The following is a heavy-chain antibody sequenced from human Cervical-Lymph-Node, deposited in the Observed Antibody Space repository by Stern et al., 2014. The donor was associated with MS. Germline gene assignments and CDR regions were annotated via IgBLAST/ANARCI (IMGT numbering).Heavy chain of an antibody. V-gene: IGHV3-15*01. CDR1: GFTLSNAW. CDR2: IQSNMDGGTG. Sequence: EVQLVESGGGLVKPGGSLRLSCAAAGFTLSNAWVSWVRQSPGKGLEWVGRIQSNMDGGTGDYAAPVKGRLTISRDDSKNTLYLEMNSLTTEDTGIYYCTTPMLRGESRTRFDLWGQGTLVTVSS. CDR3: TTPMLRGESRTRFDL. D-gene: IGHD3-10*01. J-gene: IGHJ5*02.